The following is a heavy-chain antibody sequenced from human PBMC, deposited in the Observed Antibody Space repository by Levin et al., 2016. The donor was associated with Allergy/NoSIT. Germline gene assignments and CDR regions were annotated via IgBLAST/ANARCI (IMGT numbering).Heavy chain of an antibody. J-gene: IGHJ6*04. CDR1: GGSIDTTAHY. CDR3: VRHHHWNLDNMDV. D-gene: IGHD1-7*01. V-gene: IGHV4-39*01. CDR2: IHYSVTT. Sequence: SETLSLTCAVFGGSIDTTAHYWGWVRQPPERGLEWIGSIHYSVTTYSSPSLKSRVTLSADTSKNHFSLELRSVTAADTALYYCVRHHHWNLDNMDVWGKGTTVTVSS.